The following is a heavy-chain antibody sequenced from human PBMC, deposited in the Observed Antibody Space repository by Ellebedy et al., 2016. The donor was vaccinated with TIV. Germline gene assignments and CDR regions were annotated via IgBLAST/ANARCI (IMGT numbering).Heavy chain of an antibody. D-gene: IGHD3-16*02. CDR3: ARGPFMITFGGVIMDV. CDR1: GYTFTGYY. Sequence: AASVKVSCKASGYTFTGYYMHWVRQAPGQGLEWMGWINPNSGGTNYAQKFQGWVTMTRDTSISTAYLELRRLRSDDTAVYYCARGPFMITFGGVIMDVWGQGTTVTVSS. V-gene: IGHV1-2*04. CDR2: INPNSGGT. J-gene: IGHJ6*02.